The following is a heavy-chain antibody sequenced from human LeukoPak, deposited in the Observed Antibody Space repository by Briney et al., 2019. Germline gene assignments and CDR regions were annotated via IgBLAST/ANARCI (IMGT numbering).Heavy chain of an antibody. CDR3: ARAYYDILTGYNYYFDY. J-gene: IGHJ4*02. CDR2: IYYSGST. CDR1: GGSISSGDYY. D-gene: IGHD3-9*01. V-gene: IGHV4-61*08. Sequence: SQTLSLTCTVSGGSISSGDYYWSWIRQPPGKGLEWIGYIYYSGSTNYNPSLKSRVTISVDTSKNQFSLKLSSVTAADTAVYYCARAYYDILTGYNYYFDYWGQGTLVTVSS.